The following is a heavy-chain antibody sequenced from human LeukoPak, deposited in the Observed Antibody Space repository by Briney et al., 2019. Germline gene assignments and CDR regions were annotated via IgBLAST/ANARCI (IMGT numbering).Heavy chain of an antibody. CDR1: GFTFSSYG. CDR2: ISYDGSNK. D-gene: IGHD6-13*01. J-gene: IGHJ4*02. Sequence: PGRSLRLSCAASGFTFSSYGMHWVRQAPGKGLKWVAVISYDGSNKYYADSVKGRFTISRDNSKNTLYLQMNSLRAEDTAVYYCAKEGVGYSSSWATPYFDYWGQGTLVTVSS. V-gene: IGHV3-30*18. CDR3: AKEGVGYSSSWATPYFDY.